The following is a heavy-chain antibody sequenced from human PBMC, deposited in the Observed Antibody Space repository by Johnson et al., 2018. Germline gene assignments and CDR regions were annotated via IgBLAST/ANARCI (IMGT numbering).Heavy chain of an antibody. D-gene: IGHD4-17*01. CDR1: GFTFSNYG. J-gene: IGHJ3*01. V-gene: IGHV3-30*18. CDR3: VKGGLNDYAPHDAFDV. Sequence: VQLVEAGGGVVQPGRSLRLSCAASGFTFSNYGMFWVRQAPGKGLQWVAIISYDGSNRYYADSVRGRFPISRDNSKNTLFLQVNSLRTEDTAVYYCVKGGLNDYAPHDAFDVWGQGTMVAVSS. CDR2: ISYDGSNR.